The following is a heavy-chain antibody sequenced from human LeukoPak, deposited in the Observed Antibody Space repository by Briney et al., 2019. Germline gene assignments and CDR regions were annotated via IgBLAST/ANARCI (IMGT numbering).Heavy chain of an antibody. CDR2: INPYNGNR. D-gene: IGHD4-17*01. CDR1: GYTFPSYG. J-gene: IGHJ4*02. Sequence: ASVKVSYKASGYTFPSYGISWVRQAPGQGLEWMGWINPYNGNRKYAQKFKGRVTMTTDTSTSTAYMELRRLRFDDTAVYYCAREIYGRFDYWGQGTLVT. CDR3: AREIYGRFDY. V-gene: IGHV1-18*01.